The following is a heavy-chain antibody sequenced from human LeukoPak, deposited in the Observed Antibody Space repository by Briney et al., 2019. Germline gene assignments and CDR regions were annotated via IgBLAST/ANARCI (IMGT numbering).Heavy chain of an antibody. CDR2: INSDGSST. J-gene: IGHJ4*02. V-gene: IGHV3-74*01. CDR1: GFTFSSYW. CDR3: ARDHGDVGLDY. Sequence: GGSLRLSCAASGFTFSSYWMHRVRQAPGKGLVWVSRINSDGSSTSYADSVKGRFTISRDNAKNTLYLQMNSLRAGDTAVYYCARDHGDVGLDYWGQGTLVTVSS. D-gene: IGHD7-27*01.